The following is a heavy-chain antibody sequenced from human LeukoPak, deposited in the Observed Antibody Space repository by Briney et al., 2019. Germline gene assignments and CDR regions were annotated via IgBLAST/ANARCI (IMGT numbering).Heavy chain of an antibody. CDR1: GYTFTGYY. CDR2: INPNSGGT. D-gene: IGHD3-10*01. J-gene: IGHJ3*01. V-gene: IGHV1-2*02. CDR3: ARVRMGTDYYGSGTDAFDF. Sequence: ASVKVSCKASGYTFTGYYMHWVRQAPGQGLEWMGWINPNSGGTNYAQKFQGRVTMTRDTSISTAYMELSRLRSDDTAVYYCARVRMGTDYYGSGTDAFDFWGQGTMVTVSS.